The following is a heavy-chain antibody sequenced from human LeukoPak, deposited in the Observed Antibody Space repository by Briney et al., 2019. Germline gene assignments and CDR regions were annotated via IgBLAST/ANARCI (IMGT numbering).Heavy chain of an antibody. V-gene: IGHV3-23*01. J-gene: IGHJ4*02. D-gene: IGHD3-10*01. CDR3: ARESLWFGELFPRYYFDY. Sequence: GGSLRLSCAASGFTFSSHGINWVRQAPGKGLEWGSGISPSGSISYYADSVKGRFTISRDNSKNTVSLQMNSLRAEDTALYYCARESLWFGELFPRYYFDYWGQGTLVTVSS. CDR2: ISPSGSIS. CDR1: GFTFSSHG.